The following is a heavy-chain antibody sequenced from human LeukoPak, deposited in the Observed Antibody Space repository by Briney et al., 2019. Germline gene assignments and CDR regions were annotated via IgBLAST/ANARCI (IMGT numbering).Heavy chain of an antibody. CDR2: IYYSGST. Sequence: SETLSLTCTVSGGSISRYYWSWIRQPPGKGLEWIGYIYYSGSTNYNPSLKSRVTISLDTSKSQFSLRLSSVSAADTAVYYCAREGSSWYGIHYYYYMDVWGKGTTVTVSS. D-gene: IGHD6-13*01. CDR1: GGSISRYY. J-gene: IGHJ6*03. CDR3: AREGSSWYGIHYYYYMDV. V-gene: IGHV4-59*01.